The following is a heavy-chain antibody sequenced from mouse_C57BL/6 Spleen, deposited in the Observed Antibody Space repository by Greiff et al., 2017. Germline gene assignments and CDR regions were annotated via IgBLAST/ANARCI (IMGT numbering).Heavy chain of an antibody. J-gene: IGHJ4*01. CDR2: IYIGNGYT. CDR3: APSVVEEDYYAMDY. CDR1: GYTFTSYG. Sequence: EVKLQESGAELVRPGSSVKMSCKTSGYTFTSYGINWVKQRPGQGLEWIGYIYIGNGYTEYNEKFKGKATLTSDTSSSTAYMQLSSLTSEDSAISFCAPSVVEEDYYAMDYWGQGTSVTVSS. V-gene: IGHV1-58*01. D-gene: IGHD1-1*01.